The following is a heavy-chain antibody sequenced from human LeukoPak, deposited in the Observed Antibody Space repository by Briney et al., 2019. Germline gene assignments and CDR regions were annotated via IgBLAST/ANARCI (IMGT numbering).Heavy chain of an antibody. D-gene: IGHD3-10*01. Sequence: GGSLRLSCSASGFTLSSYAMHWVRQAPGKGLEYVSAISSNGGSTYYADSVKGRFTISRDNSKNTLYLQMSSLRAEDTAVYYCVKDTYGSGSYYNPGGYFDYWGQGTLVTVSS. CDR1: GFTLSSYA. CDR2: ISSNGGST. J-gene: IGHJ4*02. CDR3: VKDTYGSGSYYNPGGYFDY. V-gene: IGHV3-64D*06.